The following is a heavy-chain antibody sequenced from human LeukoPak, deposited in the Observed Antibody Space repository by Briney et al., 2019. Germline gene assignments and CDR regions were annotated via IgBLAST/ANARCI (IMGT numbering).Heavy chain of an antibody. Sequence: SETLSLTCTVSLGSISSYYWSCIRQPPGKGLEWIGYIYYSGSTKYKPSLKSRATISVHTSKNQFSLKLSSVTSADTAVYYCASATLNIYAFDIWGQGTMVTVSS. V-gene: IGHV4-59*01. CDR1: LGSISSYY. CDR2: IYYSGST. D-gene: IGHD2/OR15-2a*01. J-gene: IGHJ3*02. CDR3: ASATLNIYAFDI.